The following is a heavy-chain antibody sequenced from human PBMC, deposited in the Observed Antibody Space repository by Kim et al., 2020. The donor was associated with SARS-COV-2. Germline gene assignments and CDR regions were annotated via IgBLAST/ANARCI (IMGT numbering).Heavy chain of an antibody. CDR3: GLSSWYKLGFDP. CDR2: INPSGGST. CDR1: GYTFTSYY. V-gene: IGHV1-46*01. Sequence: ASVKVSCKASGYTFTSYYMHWVRQAPGQGLEWMGIINPSGGSTSYAQKFQGRVTMTRDTSTSTVYMELSSLRSEDTAVYHCGLSSWYKLGFDPWGQGTLVTVSS. J-gene: IGHJ5*02. D-gene: IGHD6-13*01.